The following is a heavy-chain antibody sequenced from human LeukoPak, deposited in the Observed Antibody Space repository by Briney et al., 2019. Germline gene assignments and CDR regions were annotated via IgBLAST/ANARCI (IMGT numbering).Heavy chain of an antibody. J-gene: IGHJ5*02. CDR1: GFTFSSYT. CDR2: ISSTGNYI. CDR3: AREGQRITLILGANWFDP. V-gene: IGHV3-21*06. Sequence: GGSLRLSCAASGFTFSSYTMNWVRQAPGKGLEWVSSISSTGNYIYYGDSVKGRFTISRDNAKNSLYLQMHSLRAEDTAVYYCAREGQRITLILGANWFDPWGQGTLVTVSS. D-gene: IGHD3-22*01.